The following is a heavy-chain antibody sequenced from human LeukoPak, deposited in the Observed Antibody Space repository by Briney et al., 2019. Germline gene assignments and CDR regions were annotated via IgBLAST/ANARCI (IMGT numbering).Heavy chain of an antibody. D-gene: IGHD3-22*01. J-gene: IGHJ4*02. V-gene: IGHV1-2*02. CDR3: ARADDSSGYWRSPAPYYFDY. Sequence: ASVKVSCMDSLYSFTGYYLHGVRPAPGQGVAGMGCVYPIHGGTNYAQKSQGRVTMTRDTTISTAYMELSRLRYDDTVVDYCARADDSSGYWRSPAPYYFDYWGQGTLVTVSS. CDR2: VYPIHGGT. CDR1: LYSFTGYY.